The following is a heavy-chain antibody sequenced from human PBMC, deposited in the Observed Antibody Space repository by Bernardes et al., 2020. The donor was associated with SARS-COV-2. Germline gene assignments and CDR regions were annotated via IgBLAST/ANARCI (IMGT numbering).Heavy chain of an antibody. CDR3: ARDRGSWVPNFDY. D-gene: IGHD6-13*01. Sequence: GRSLLLSCAASGFLFRSSGMHWVRQAPGTGLEWVALVWYDGDNKYYVDSVKGRFTISRDNSKNTLYLDMNSLRAEDTAVYYCARDRGSWVPNFDYWGPGTLVTVSS. J-gene: IGHJ4*02. CDR2: VWYDGDNK. V-gene: IGHV3-33*01. CDR1: GFLFRSSG.